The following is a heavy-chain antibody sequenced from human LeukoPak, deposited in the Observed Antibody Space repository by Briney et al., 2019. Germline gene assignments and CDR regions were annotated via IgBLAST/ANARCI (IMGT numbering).Heavy chain of an antibody. CDR2: ITNSGSTI. D-gene: IGHD3-9*01. CDR1: GFTFSDYN. CDR3: ARSIGLTGGGVDV. J-gene: IGHJ6*02. Sequence: PGGSLRLSCAASGFTFSDYNMNWVRQAPGKGLEWVSYITNSGSTIHCADSVKGQFTISRDNAKNSLYLQMNSLRAEDTAVYYCARSIGLTGGGVDVWGQGTTVTVSS. V-gene: IGHV3-11*01.